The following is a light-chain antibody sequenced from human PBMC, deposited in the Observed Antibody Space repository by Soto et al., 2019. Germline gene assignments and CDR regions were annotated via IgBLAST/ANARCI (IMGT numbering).Light chain of an antibody. CDR2: VAS. Sequence: DIQMTQSPSSLAASVGDRVTITCRASQSIGRYLSWYQQKPGKAPKLLINVASTLQSGVPSRFSGSGSGTDFTLAISSLQPEDFETYYCQQSSSNPQTFGGGTKVDIK. CDR3: QQSSSNPQT. V-gene: IGKV1-39*01. CDR1: QSIGRY. J-gene: IGKJ4*01.